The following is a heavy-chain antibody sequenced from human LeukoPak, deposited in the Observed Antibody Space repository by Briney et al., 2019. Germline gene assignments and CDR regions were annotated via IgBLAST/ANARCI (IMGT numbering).Heavy chain of an antibody. CDR1: GGSISSYH. Sequence: PSETLSLTCTVSGGSISSYHWSWIRQPPGKGLEWIGEINHSGSTNYNPSLKSRVTISVDTSKNQFSLKLSSVTAADTAVYYCARSGYSYGIDYWGQGTLVTVSS. J-gene: IGHJ4*02. CDR2: INHSGST. CDR3: ARSGYSYGIDY. D-gene: IGHD5-18*01. V-gene: IGHV4-34*01.